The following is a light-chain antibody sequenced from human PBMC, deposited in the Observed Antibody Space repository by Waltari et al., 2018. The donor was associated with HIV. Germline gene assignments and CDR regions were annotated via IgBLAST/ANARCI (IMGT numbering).Light chain of an antibody. Sequence: QSALTQPRSVSGSPGQSVTISCPGASSDLGVYNSVSWYQQRPGKAPKVIISEVSKRSSGVPNRFSGSTAGNTASLTVSGLQADDEAEYFCSFYGGSNILVFGGGTKLTVL. V-gene: IGLV2-8*01. CDR2: EVS. CDR1: SSDLGVYNS. CDR3: SFYGGSNILV. J-gene: IGLJ2*01.